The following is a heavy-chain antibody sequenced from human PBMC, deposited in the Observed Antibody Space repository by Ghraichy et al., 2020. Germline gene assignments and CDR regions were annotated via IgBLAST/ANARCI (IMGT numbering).Heavy chain of an antibody. D-gene: IGHD4-23*01. V-gene: IGHV3-21*01. CDR1: GFMFSSYT. Sequence: GGSLRLSCAASGFMFSSYTVNWVRQAPGKGLEWVSSISSRSTYIHYADSLKGRFTISRDNAKNSLYLQMNSLRAEDTAVYYCARDYGGNSGYFDHWGQGTLVTVSS. J-gene: IGHJ4*02. CDR2: ISSRSTYI. CDR3: ARDYGGNSGYFDH.